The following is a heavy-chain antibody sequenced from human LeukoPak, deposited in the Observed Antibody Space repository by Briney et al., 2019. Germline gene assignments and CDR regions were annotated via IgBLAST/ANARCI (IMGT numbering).Heavy chain of an antibody. V-gene: IGHV1-2*02. CDR3: VREGEGPLSKDFDY. CDR2: IGPHSTFT. D-gene: IGHD2/OR15-2a*01. Sequence: ASVKVSCKSSGFTVNDHYIHWVRQGPGQGLEWMGYIGPHSTFTSSPQEFQGRVTMTRDASMSTAYMELTRLTSDDTAVYYCVREGEGPLSKDFDYWGQGTLVTVSS. CDR1: GFTVNDHY. J-gene: IGHJ4*02.